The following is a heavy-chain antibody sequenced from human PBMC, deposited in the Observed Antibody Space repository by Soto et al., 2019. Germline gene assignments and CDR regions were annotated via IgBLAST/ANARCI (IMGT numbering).Heavy chain of an antibody. CDR1: GATISSGGFY. Sequence: QVQLQESGPGLVEASETLSLTCTVSGATISSGGFYWSWIRQRPGKGLEWIGHIYYTGTTSYNPSLTGRVTFSLDMSSNKFSLKLRSVTAADTAKYFCARDDSFYGEPGYGMNVWGQGTTVTVSS. J-gene: IGHJ6*02. V-gene: IGHV4-31*03. CDR2: IYYTGTT. CDR3: ARDDSFYGEPGYGMNV. D-gene: IGHD4-17*01.